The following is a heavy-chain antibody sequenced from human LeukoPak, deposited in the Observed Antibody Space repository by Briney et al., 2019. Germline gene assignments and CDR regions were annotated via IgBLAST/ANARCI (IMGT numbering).Heavy chain of an antibody. CDR3: ARGGYYYDSSGYSHLPDY. Sequence: SETLSLTCTVSGGSISNYYWSWIRQPPGKGLEWIRYIYYSGSTNYNPSLKSRVTISVDTSKNQFSLKLSSVTAADTAVYYCARGGYYYDSSGYSHLPDYWGQGTLVTVSA. J-gene: IGHJ4*02. CDR2: IYYSGST. D-gene: IGHD3-22*01. V-gene: IGHV4-59*01. CDR1: GGSISNYY.